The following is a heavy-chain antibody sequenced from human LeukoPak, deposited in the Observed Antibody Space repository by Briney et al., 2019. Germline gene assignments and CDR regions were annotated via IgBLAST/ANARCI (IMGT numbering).Heavy chain of an antibody. V-gene: IGHV1-46*01. D-gene: IGHD6-19*01. CDR3: ARHSSDWEFDY. CDR2: INPGGANT. Sequence: ASVKVSCKASGYTFTNYYIHWVRQAPGQGLEWMGLINPGGANTNYAQNFQGRVTMTRDTSTSTAYMELRSLRSDDTAVYYCARHSSDWEFDYWGQGTLVTVSS. CDR1: GYTFTNYY. J-gene: IGHJ4*02.